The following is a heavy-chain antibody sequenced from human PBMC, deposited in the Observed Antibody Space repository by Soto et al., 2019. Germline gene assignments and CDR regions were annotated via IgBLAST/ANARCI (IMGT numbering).Heavy chain of an antibody. CDR3: AREWSGNYYDSSGYYPDYYYGMDV. J-gene: IGHJ6*02. D-gene: IGHD3-22*01. Sequence: ASVKVSCKASGYTFTSYGISWVRQAPGQGLEWMGWISAYNGNTNYAQKLQGRVTVSTDTSTSTAYMELRSLRSDDTAVYYCAREWSGNYYDSSGYYPDYYYGMDVWGQGTTVTVSS. CDR1: GYTFTSYG. V-gene: IGHV1-18*01. CDR2: ISAYNGNT.